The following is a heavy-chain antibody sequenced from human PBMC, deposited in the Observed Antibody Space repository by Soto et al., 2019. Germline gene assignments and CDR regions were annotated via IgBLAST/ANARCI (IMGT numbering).Heavy chain of an antibody. V-gene: IGHV1-3*01. CDR3: ARDYCSGTTCYEFDY. D-gene: IGHD2-2*01. Sequence: ASVKVSCKASGYTFTSYAIHWVRQAPGQRLEWMGWINAGNGNTKYSQKFQGRVTITRDTSASTAYMELSSLRSEDTAVYYCARDYCSGTTCYEFDYWGQGTQVTVSS. J-gene: IGHJ4*02. CDR2: INAGNGNT. CDR1: GYTFTSYA.